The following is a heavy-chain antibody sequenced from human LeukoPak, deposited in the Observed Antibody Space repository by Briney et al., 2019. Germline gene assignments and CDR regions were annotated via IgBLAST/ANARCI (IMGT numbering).Heavy chain of an antibody. J-gene: IGHJ5*02. V-gene: IGHV4-59*08. D-gene: IGHD3-22*01. Sequence: SETLSLTCTVSGASTRSSYWSWLRQPPGKGLEWIGYIYYTGSTNSNPSLKSRVTVSLDTSKNQFSLKLSSMTAADTAVYYCARLDRSGYEMGGTWFDPWGQGTLVTVSS. CDR1: GASTRSSY. CDR3: ARLDRSGYEMGGTWFDP. CDR2: IYYTGST.